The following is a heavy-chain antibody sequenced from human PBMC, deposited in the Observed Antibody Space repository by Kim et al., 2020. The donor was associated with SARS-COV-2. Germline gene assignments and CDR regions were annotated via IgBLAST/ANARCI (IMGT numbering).Heavy chain of an antibody. J-gene: IGHJ6*02. Sequence: SVKVSCKASGGTFSSYAISWVRQAPGQGLEWMGGIIPIFGTANYAQKFQGRVTITADESTSTAYMELSSLRSEDTAVYYCARARDPKQDYYYYGMDVWGQGTTVTVSS. V-gene: IGHV1-69*13. CDR1: GGTFSSYA. CDR2: IIPIFGTA. CDR3: ARARDPKQDYYYYGMDV.